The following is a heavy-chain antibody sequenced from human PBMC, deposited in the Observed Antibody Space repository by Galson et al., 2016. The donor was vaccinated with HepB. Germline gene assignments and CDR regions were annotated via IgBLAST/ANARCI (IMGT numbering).Heavy chain of an antibody. CDR1: GFSFSDTF. J-gene: IGHJ3*02. V-gene: IGHV3-30-3*01. D-gene: IGHD2-21*01. CDR3: ARVIGGTLDALDT. CDR2: ISNDGNNK. Sequence: SLRLSCAASGFSFSDTFMHWVRQAPGRGLEWVAVISNDGNNKYYADSVKGRFTISRDNSKNTLYLQMNSLRAEDSAVYCCARVIGGTLDALDTWGQGTMVTVSS.